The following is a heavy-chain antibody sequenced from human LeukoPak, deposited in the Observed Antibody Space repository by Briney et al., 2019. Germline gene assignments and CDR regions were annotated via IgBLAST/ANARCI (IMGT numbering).Heavy chain of an antibody. CDR1: GYTLTELS. V-gene: IGHV1-24*01. J-gene: IGHJ4*02. CDR2: FDPEDGET. CDR3: ATDLQGFGNFDY. D-gene: IGHD3-10*01. Sequence: ASAKVSCKVSGYTLTELSMHWVRQAPGKGLEWMGGFDPEDGETIYAQKFQGRVTMTEDTSTDTAYMELSSLRSEDTAVYYCATDLQGFGNFDYWGQGTLVTVSS.